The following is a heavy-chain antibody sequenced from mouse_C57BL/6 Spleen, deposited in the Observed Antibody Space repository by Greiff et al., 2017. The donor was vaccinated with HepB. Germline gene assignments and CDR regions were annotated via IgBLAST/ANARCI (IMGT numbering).Heavy chain of an antibody. Sequence: QVQLKESGAELARPGASVKLSCKASGYTFTSYGISWVKQRTGQGLEWIGEIYPRSGNTYYNEKFKGKATLTADKSSSTAYMKLRSLTSEDSAVYFCAREEAWFAYWGQGTLVTVSA. J-gene: IGHJ3*01. V-gene: IGHV1-81*01. CDR3: AREEAWFAY. CDR1: GYTFTSYG. CDR2: IYPRSGNT.